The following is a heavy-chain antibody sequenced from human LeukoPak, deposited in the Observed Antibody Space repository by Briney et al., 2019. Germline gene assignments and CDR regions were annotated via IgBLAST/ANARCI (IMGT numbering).Heavy chain of an antibody. J-gene: IGHJ6*03. CDR3: ARDDPYYYYYMDV. V-gene: IGHV4-61*02. CDR2: ISTSGGT. Sequence: KSSETLSLTCTVSGGSISSGSYYWSWIRQPAGKGLEWIGRISTSGGTNYNPSLKSRVTISVDTSKNQFSLKLSSVTAADTAVYYCARDDPYYYYYMDVWGEGTTVTVSS. CDR1: GGSISSGSYY.